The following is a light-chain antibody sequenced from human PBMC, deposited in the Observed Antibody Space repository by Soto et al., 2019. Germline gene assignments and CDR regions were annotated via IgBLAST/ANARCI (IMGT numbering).Light chain of an antibody. CDR1: SLDVGGYNF. Sequence: QSALTQPASVSGSHGQSITISCTGTSLDVGGYNFVSWYQQHPGKAPELIIYEVSNRPSGFSNRFSGSKSCNTASLTISGLQAEDEADYYCSSYTSSSTRGFGGGTKLTVL. CDR3: SSYTSSSTRG. CDR2: EVS. V-gene: IGLV2-14*01. J-gene: IGLJ2*01.